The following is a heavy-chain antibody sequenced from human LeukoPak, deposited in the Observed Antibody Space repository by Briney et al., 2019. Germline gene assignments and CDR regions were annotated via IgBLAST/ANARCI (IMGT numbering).Heavy chain of an antibody. D-gene: IGHD3-10*02. J-gene: IGHJ6*04. Sequence: NPSETLSLTCTVSGGSISSSSYYWGWIRQAPGKGLEWVSYISSSGSTIYYADPVKGRFTISRDNAKNSLYLQMNSLRAEDTAVYYCAELGITMIGGVWGKGTTVTISS. CDR1: GGSISSSSYY. V-gene: IGHV3-11*04. CDR3: AELGITMIGGV. CDR2: ISSSGSTI.